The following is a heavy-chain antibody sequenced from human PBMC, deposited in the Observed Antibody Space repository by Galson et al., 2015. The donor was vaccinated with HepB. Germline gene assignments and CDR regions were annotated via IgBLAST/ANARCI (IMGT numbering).Heavy chain of an antibody. CDR1: GFNFTSYP. CDR3: AKEQRTSFYSPIDH. V-gene: IGHV3-23*01. CDR2: ISSDGST. J-gene: IGHJ4*02. D-gene: IGHD2-2*01. Sequence: SLRLSCAASGFNFTSYPMAWVRQAPGKGLEWVSCISSDGSTYYADSVKGRFTISRDNSKNTLYLQMNSLRAEDTAVYYCAKEQRTSFYSPIDHWGQGTLVTVSS.